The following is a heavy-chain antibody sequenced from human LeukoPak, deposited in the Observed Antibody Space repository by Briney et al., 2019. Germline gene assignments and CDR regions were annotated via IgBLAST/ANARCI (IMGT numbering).Heavy chain of an antibody. Sequence: GGSLRLSCAASGFTFSSYAMSWVRQAPGKGLEWVSAISGSGGITSYADSVKGRFTISRDNSKNTLYLQMNSLRAEDTAVYYCARDSGNYLDAFDIWGQGTMVTVSS. V-gene: IGHV3-23*01. J-gene: IGHJ3*02. CDR1: GFTFSSYA. CDR3: ARDSGNYLDAFDI. CDR2: ISGSGGIT. D-gene: IGHD1-7*01.